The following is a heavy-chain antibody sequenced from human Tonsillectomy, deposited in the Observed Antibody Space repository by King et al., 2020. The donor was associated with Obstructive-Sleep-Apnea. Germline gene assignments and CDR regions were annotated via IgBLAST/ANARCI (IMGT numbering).Heavy chain of an antibody. J-gene: IGHJ3*02. Sequence: QLVQSGAEVKKPGASVRVSCKASGYTFTSYGISWVRQAPGQGLEWMGWISAYNGNTYCTQKLQGRVTMTTDTSTSTAYMEVRSLRSDDTAVYYCASPLSYGSGWFAFDIWGQGTMVIVSS. CDR1: GYTFTSYG. D-gene: IGHD6-19*01. V-gene: IGHV1-18*01. CDR3: ASPLSYGSGWFAFDI. CDR2: ISAYNGNT.